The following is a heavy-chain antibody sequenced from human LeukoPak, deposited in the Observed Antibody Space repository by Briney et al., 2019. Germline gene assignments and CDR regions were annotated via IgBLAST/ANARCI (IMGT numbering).Heavy chain of an antibody. CDR2: IYYSGST. CDR3: ARSHIVAVTGFAFDI. CDR1: GGSISSSSYY. J-gene: IGHJ3*02. Sequence: KASETLSLTCTVSGGSISSSSYYWGWIRQPPAKGLEWIGSIYYSGSTYYNPSLKSRVTITVDTSKNQFSLKLSSVTAADTTVYYCARSHIVAVTGFAFDIWGQGTLVTVSS. V-gene: IGHV4-39*01. D-gene: IGHD2-21*02.